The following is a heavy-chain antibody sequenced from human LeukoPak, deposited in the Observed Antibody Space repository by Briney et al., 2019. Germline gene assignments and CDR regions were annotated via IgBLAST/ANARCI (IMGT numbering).Heavy chain of an antibody. CDR2: IYYSGST. V-gene: IGHV4-61*01. CDR1: GGSVSSGSYY. D-gene: IGHD6-13*01. Sequence: PSETLSLTCTVSGGSVSSGSYYWSWIRQPPGKGLEWIGYIYYSGSTNYNPSLKSRVTISVDTSKNQFSLKLSSVTAADTAVYYRARDPRIAAAGTFWFDPWGQGTLVTVSS. J-gene: IGHJ5*02. CDR3: ARDPRIAAAGTFWFDP.